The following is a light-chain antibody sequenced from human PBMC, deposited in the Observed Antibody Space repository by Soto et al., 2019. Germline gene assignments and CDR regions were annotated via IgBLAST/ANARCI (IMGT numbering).Light chain of an antibody. Sequence: VVTRSRATLSVYPGERATLSCRASQSVSRYLAWYQQKPGQAPRLLIYGASSRATGIPDRFSGSGSGTDFTLTISRLEPEDFAVYYCQQYGSSRTFGQGTKVDI. V-gene: IGKV3-20*01. CDR1: QSVSRY. CDR2: GAS. CDR3: QQYGSSRT. J-gene: IGKJ1*01.